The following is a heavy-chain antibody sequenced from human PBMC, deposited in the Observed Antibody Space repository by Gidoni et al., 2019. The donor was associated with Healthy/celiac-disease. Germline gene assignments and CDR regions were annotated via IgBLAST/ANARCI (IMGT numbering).Heavy chain of an antibody. CDR3: ARDLGNWDDAFDI. J-gene: IGHJ3*02. V-gene: IGHV4-31*03. Sequence: QVQLQESGPGLVKPSQPLSLTCTVSGASISSGGYYWSWIRQHPGKGLEWIGYIYYSGSTYYNPSLKSRVTISVDTSKNQFSLKLSSVTAADTAVYYCARDLGNWDDAFDIWGQGKMVTVSS. CDR2: IYYSGST. CDR1: GASISSGGYY. D-gene: IGHD7-27*01.